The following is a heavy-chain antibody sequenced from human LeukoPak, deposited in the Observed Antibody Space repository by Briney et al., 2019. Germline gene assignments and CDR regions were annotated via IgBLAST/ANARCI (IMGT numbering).Heavy chain of an antibody. Sequence: GGSLRLSCAASGFTFDDYAMHWVRQAPGKGLEWVSGISWNSGSIGYADSVKGRFTISRDNAKNSLYLQMNSLRAEDTALYYCAKEPESYSDSNPYYFDYWGQGTLVTVSS. CDR1: GFTFDDYA. V-gene: IGHV3-9*01. CDR2: ISWNSGSI. J-gene: IGHJ4*02. CDR3: AKEPESYSDSNPYYFDY. D-gene: IGHD4-11*01.